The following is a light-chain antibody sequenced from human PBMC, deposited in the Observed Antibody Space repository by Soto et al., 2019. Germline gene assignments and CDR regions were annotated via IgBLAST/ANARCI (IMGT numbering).Light chain of an antibody. J-gene: IGKJ5*01. CDR2: AAS. CDR3: QHYESSSSIT. Sequence: EVVLTQSPVTLSLSPWEIATLSCSTIQSVSSNYLVWYQQSPGQAPRLLIYAASSRATDIPDRFSGSGSGTDFTLTITSLEPEDFAVYYCQHYESSSSITFGHGTRLEIK. CDR1: QSVSSNY. V-gene: IGKV3-20*01.